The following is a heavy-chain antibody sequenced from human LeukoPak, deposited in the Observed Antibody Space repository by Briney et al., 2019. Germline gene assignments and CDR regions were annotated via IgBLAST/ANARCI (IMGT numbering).Heavy chain of an antibody. Sequence: SETLSLTCTVSGGSISSYYWSWIRQPPGKGLEWIGYTYYSGSTNYNPSLKSRVTISVDTSKNQFSLKLSSVTAADTAVYYCARASDDSSGSSLDYWGQGTLVTVSS. J-gene: IGHJ4*02. CDR1: GGSISSYY. D-gene: IGHD3-22*01. V-gene: IGHV4-59*01. CDR3: ARASDDSSGSSLDY. CDR2: TYYSGST.